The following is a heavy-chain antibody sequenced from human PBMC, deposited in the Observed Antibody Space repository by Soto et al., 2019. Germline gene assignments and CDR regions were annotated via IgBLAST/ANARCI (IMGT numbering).Heavy chain of an antibody. CDR2: ISGSGGST. CDR1: GFTFSSYA. J-gene: IGHJ6*03. Sequence: GGSLRLSCAASGFTFSSYAMSWVRQAPGKGLEWVSAISGSGGSTYYADSVKGRFTISRDNSKNTLYLQMNSLRAEDTAVYYCAIGRRGIVATSEYYYYYYMDVWGKGTTVTVSS. V-gene: IGHV3-23*01. CDR3: AIGRRGIVATSEYYYYYYMDV. D-gene: IGHD5-12*01.